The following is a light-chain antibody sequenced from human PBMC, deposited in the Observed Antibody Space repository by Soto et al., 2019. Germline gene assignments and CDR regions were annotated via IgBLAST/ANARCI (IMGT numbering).Light chain of an antibody. J-gene: IGLJ2*01. CDR2: QDS. CDR1: TLGDKY. V-gene: IGLV3-1*01. CDR3: QAWDSSTVL. Sequence: SYELPQPPSVSVSPGQTASITCSGDTLGDKYACWYQQKPGQSPVLVIYQDSKRPSGIHERFSGSNSGNTSTLTISGTQAMDEADYYCQAWDSSTVLFGGGTKGTVL.